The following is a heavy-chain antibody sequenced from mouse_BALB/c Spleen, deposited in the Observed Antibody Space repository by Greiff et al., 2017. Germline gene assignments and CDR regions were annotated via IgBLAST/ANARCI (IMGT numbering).Heavy chain of an antibody. CDR1: GYSFTSYY. J-gene: IGHJ4*01. CDR3: ARRTGYYAMDY. V-gene: IGHV1-66*01. Sequence: VKLQESGPELVKPGASVKISCKASGYSFTSYYIHWVKQRPGQGLEWIGWIFPGSGNTKYNEKFKGKATLTADTSSSTAYMQLSSLTSEDSAVYFCARRTGYYAMDYWGQGTSVTVSS. D-gene: IGHD4-1*01. CDR2: IFPGSGNT.